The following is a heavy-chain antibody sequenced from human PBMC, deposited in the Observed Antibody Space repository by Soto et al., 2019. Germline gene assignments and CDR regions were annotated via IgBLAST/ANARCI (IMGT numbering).Heavy chain of an antibody. J-gene: IGHJ6*02. Sequence: SETLSLTCTVSGGSISSYYWSWIRQPAGKGLEWIGRIYTSGSTNYNPSLKSRVTMSVDTSKNQFSLKLSSVTAADTAVYYCARSSSGWYGTNYYYYYGMDVWGQGTTVTVSS. CDR3: ARSSSGWYGTNYYYYYGMDV. CDR2: IYTSGST. V-gene: IGHV4-4*07. D-gene: IGHD6-19*01. CDR1: GGSISSYY.